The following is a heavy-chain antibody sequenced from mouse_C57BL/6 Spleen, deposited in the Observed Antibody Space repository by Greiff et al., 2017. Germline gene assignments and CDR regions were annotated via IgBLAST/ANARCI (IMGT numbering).Heavy chain of an antibody. CDR2: IGPASGNT. CDR3: ARPSTGVAPDY. CDR1: GFNIKNNY. V-gene: IGHV14-3*01. D-gene: IGHD1-1*01. Sequence: EVQLQQSVAELVRPGASVKLSCTASGFNIKNNYMHWVKQRPEQGLEWIGRIGPASGNTKYAPKFQGKATITADTSSNTAYLQLSSLTSEDTAIYYCARPSTGVAPDYWGQGTTLTVSS. J-gene: IGHJ2*01.